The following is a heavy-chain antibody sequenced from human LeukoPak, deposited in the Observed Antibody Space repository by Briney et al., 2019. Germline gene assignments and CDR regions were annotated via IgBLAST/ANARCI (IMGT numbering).Heavy chain of an antibody. Sequence: GGSLRLSCADSGFTFVDYAMHWVRQAPGKGLEWVSLIRGDGGSTYYADSVKGRFTISRDNTKNSLYLQMNSLRTESTALYYCAKDSGYYGSGSYPANDAFDIWGQGTMVTDSS. CDR3: AKDSGYYGSGSYPANDAFDI. J-gene: IGHJ3*02. D-gene: IGHD3-10*01. CDR1: GFTFVDYA. CDR2: IRGDGGST. V-gene: IGHV3-43*02.